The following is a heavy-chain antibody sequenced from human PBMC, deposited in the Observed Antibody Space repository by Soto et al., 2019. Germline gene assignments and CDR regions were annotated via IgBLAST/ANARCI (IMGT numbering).Heavy chain of an antibody. CDR1: GYTFTSYA. CDR3: SGSYSYYGMDV. Sequence: QVQLVQSGAEEKKPGASVKVSCKASGYTFTSYAMHCVRQAPGQRLEWMGWINAGNGNTKYSQKLQGRVTITRDTSASTDYMELSSLRSEDTAVYYCSGSYSYYGMDVWGQGTTVTVSS. CDR2: INAGNGNT. J-gene: IGHJ6*02. D-gene: IGHD3-10*01. V-gene: IGHV1-3*05.